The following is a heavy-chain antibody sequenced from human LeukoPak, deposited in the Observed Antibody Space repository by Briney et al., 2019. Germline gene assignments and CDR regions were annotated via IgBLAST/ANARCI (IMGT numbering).Heavy chain of an antibody. D-gene: IGHD3-10*01. CDR2: IYYSGST. CDR3: ARSYGSGSYYSVIRFLNWFDP. V-gene: IGHV4-59*01. Sequence: SETLSLTCTVSGGSISSYYWSWIRQPPGKGLEWIGYIYYSGSTNYNPSLKSRVTISVDTSKNQFSPKLSSVTAADTAVYYCARSYGSGSYYSVIRFLNWFDPWGQGTLVTVSS. J-gene: IGHJ5*02. CDR1: GGSISSYY.